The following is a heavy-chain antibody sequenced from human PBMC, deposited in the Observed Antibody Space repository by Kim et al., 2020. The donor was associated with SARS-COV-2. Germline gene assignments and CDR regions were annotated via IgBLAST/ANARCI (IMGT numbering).Heavy chain of an antibody. Sequence: GGSLRLSCAASGFTFSSYSMNWVRQAPGKGLEWVSSISSSRSYIYYADSVKGRFTISRDNAKNSLYLQMNSLRAEDTAVYYCARDYCSSTICYNGYYYGMGVWGQEATVTVSS. D-gene: IGHD2-2*02. CDR1: GFTFSSYS. CDR3: ARDYCSSTICYNGYYYGMGV. J-gene: IGHJ6*02. CDR2: ISSSRSYI. V-gene: IGHV3-21*01.